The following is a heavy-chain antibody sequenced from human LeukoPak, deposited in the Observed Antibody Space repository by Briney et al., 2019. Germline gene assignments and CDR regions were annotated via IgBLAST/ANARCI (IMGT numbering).Heavy chain of an antibody. J-gene: IGHJ4*02. D-gene: IGHD6-19*01. Sequence: PGGSLRLSCAASGFTFSSYGMHWVRQAPGKGLEWVAFIRYDGSNKYYAGSVKGRFTISRDNSKNTLYLQMNSLRAEDTAVYYCAKDRSMGSSGWPGFDYWGQGTLVTVS. V-gene: IGHV3-30*02. CDR3: AKDRSMGSSGWPGFDY. CDR2: IRYDGSNK. CDR1: GFTFSSYG.